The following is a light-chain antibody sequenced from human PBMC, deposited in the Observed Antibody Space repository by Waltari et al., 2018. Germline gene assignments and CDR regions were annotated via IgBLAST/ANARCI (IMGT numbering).Light chain of an antibody. CDR2: KAS. CDR1: QGISNW. J-gene: IGKJ2*01. CDR3: QHYHSYPYI. V-gene: IGKV1-5*03. Sequence: DIQMTQSPSSLSASVGDRVTITCRASQGISNWLAWYQQKPGGVPRRLIFKASSLQSGVPSRFRGSASGTEFTLTIDNLQADDCATYYCQHYHSYPYIFGRGTKVEI.